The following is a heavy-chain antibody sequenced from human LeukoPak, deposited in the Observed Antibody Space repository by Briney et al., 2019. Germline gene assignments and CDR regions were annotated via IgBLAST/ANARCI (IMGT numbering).Heavy chain of an antibody. Sequence: KTSETLSLTCTVSSYSISSDNYWGWIRQPPGKGLEWIGEINHSGSTNYNPSLKSRVTISVDTSKNQFSLKLSSVTAADTAVYYCARHSSGTGTTHNWGQGTLVTVSS. CDR2: INHSGST. J-gene: IGHJ4*02. CDR1: SYSISSDNY. D-gene: IGHD1-1*01. CDR3: ARHSSGTGTTHN. V-gene: IGHV4-38-2*02.